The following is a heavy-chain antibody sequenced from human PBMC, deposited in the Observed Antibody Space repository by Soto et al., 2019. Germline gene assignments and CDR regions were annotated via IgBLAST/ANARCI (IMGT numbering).Heavy chain of an antibody. CDR2: FDPEDGET. V-gene: IGHV1-24*01. Sequence: ASVKVSCKVSGYTLTESSMHWVRQAPGKGLEWMGGFDPEDGETIYAQKFQGRVTMTEDTSTDTAYMELSSLRSEDTAVYYCATAEYYDILTGYHTRYYFDYWGQGTLVTVSS. CDR3: ATAEYYDILTGYHTRYYFDY. CDR1: GYTLTESS. J-gene: IGHJ4*02. D-gene: IGHD3-9*01.